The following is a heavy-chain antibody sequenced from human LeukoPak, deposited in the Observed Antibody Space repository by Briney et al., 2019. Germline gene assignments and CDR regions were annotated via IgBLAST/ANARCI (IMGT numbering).Heavy chain of an antibody. J-gene: IGHJ4*02. V-gene: IGHV4-39*07. D-gene: IGHD3-10*01. CDR2: IYYSGST. Sequence: SETLSLTCIVSGGSISNSSYYWGWIRQPPGKGLEWIGSIYYSGSTYYNPSLKSRVTISVDTSKNQFSLKLSSVTAADTAVYYCASSPYYYGSGSPSFEFDYWGQGTLVTVSS. CDR3: ASSPYYYGSGSPSFEFDY. CDR1: GGSISNSSYY.